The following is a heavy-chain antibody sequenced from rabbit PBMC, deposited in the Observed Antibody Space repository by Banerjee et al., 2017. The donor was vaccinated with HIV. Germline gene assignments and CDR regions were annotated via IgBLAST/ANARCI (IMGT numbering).Heavy chain of an antibody. CDR3: ARNGAGSNYAFNV. CDR1: GIDFSRYYY. CDR2: FYAGSSGTT. D-gene: IGHD8-1*01. Sequence: QEQLEESGGDLVKPGASLTLTCTASGIDFSRYYYMCWVRQAPGKGLEWIACFYAGSSGTTYYASWAKGRFTISKTSSTTVSLQMTSLTAADTATYFCARNGAGSNYAFNVWGQGTLVTVS. J-gene: IGHJ4*01. V-gene: IGHV1S45*01.